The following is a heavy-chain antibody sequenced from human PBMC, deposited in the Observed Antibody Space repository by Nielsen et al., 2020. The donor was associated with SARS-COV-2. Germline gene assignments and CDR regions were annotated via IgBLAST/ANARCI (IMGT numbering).Heavy chain of an antibody. Sequence: ASVKVSCKASGYTFTDYYIHWVRQAPGQGLEWMGRLNPYSGGTNYAQKFQGTVTMTRDASISTVYMELTSDDTAVYYCARARATIFGLVMSYGMDVWGQGTTVAFSS. CDR3: ARARATIFGLVMSYGMDV. V-gene: IGHV1-2*06. CDR1: GYTFTDYY. CDR2: LNPYSGGT. D-gene: IGHD3/OR15-3a*01. J-gene: IGHJ6*02.